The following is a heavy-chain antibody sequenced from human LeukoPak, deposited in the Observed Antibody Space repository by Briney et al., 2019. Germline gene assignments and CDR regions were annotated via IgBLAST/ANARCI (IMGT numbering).Heavy chain of an antibody. CDR3: AKDYFGSIEY. V-gene: IGHV3-74*01. CDR1: GFPFSVSW. D-gene: IGHD1-26*01. CDR2: ITSDGSET. J-gene: IGHJ4*02. Sequence: GGSLRLSCAASGFPFSVSWMHWVRQVPGEGLVWVSRITSDGSETSYAEFVKGRFTISRDNANNTVWLQMNSLRAEDTAVYYCAKDYFGSIEYWGQGILVTVSS.